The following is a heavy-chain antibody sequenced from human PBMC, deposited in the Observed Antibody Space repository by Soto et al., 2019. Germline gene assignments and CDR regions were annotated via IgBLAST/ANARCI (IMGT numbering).Heavy chain of an antibody. CDR3: ARGYGDYIFDAWIDP. CDR1: GFSLSNARMG. D-gene: IGHD4-17*01. Sequence: SGPTLVNPTETLTLTCTVSGFSLSNARMGVSWIRQPPGKALEWLAHIFSNDEKSYSTSLKSRLTISKDTSKSQVVLTMTNMDPVDTATYYCARGYGDYIFDAWIDPWGQGTLVTVSS. V-gene: IGHV2-26*01. J-gene: IGHJ5*02. CDR2: IFSNDEK.